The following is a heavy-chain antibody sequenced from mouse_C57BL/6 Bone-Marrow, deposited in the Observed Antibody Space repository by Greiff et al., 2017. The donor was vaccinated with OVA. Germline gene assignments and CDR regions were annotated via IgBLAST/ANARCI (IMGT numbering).Heavy chain of an antibody. D-gene: IGHD2-4*01. J-gene: IGHJ2*01. V-gene: IGHV3-6*01. CDR1: GYSITSGYY. CDR2: ISYDGSN. CDR3: ARDDYDSLDY. Sequence: DVKLVESGPGLVKPSQSLSLTCSVPGYSITSGYYWNWIRQFPGNKLEWMGYISYDGSNNYNPSLKNRISITRDTSKNQFFLKLNSVTTEDTATYYCARDDYDSLDYWGQGTTLTVSS.